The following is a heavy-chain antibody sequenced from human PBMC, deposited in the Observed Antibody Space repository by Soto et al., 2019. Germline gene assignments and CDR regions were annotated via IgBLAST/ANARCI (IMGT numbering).Heavy chain of an antibody. Sequence: XETLSLTCSVSGGSISGSYWSWIRQSPGKGLEWLGYVYYTGSTNYSPSLRSRVSISVDTSKNEFSLRLSSVTAADTAVYFCARSVAVPGAHIDYWGQGTQVTVSS. CDR3: ARSVAVPGAHIDY. CDR1: GGSISGSY. J-gene: IGHJ4*02. D-gene: IGHD6-19*01. CDR2: VYYTGST. V-gene: IGHV4-59*01.